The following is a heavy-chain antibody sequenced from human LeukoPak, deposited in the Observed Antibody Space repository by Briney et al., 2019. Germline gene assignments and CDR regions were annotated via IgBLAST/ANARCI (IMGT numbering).Heavy chain of an antibody. CDR3: ARDPQLGPFDY. V-gene: IGHV4-59*12. CDR2: VYYSGST. Sequence: SETLSLTCTVSVGSISTYFWSWIRQPPGKGLEWIGYVYYSGSTNYNPSLKSRVTISVDMSKNQFSLKLTSVTAADTAVYYCARDPQLGPFDYWGQGTLVTVSS. CDR1: VGSISTYF. D-gene: IGHD6-6*01. J-gene: IGHJ4*02.